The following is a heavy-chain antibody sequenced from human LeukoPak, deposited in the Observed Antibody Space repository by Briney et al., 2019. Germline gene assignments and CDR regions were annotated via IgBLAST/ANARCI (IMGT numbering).Heavy chain of an antibody. V-gene: IGHV4-34*01. Sequence: NPSETLSLTCAVYGGSFSGSYWSLVRQPPGKGLEWIGEINHSGSTNYNPSLKSRVIISLDTSKNQFSLNLSSVTAADTAVYYCARDPPFWAFDIWGQGTMVTVSS. CDR3: ARDPPFWAFDI. D-gene: IGHD3-3*01. J-gene: IGHJ3*02. CDR2: INHSGST. CDR1: GGSFSGSY.